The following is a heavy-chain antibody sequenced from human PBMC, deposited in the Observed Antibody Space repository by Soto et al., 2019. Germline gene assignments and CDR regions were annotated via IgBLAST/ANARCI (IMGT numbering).Heavy chain of an antibody. Sequence: GGSLRLSCAASGFTFSSYSMSWVRQAPGKGLEWVSAISGSGGSTYYADSVKGRFTISRDNSKNTLYLQMNSLRAEDTAVYYCAKNSLGSSSRYAYWGQGTLVTVSS. CDR3: AKNSLGSSSRYAY. V-gene: IGHV3-23*01. CDR1: GFTFSSYS. J-gene: IGHJ4*02. CDR2: ISGSGGST. D-gene: IGHD6-6*01.